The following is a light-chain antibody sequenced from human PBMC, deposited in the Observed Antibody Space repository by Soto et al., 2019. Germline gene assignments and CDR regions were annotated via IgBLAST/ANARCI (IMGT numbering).Light chain of an antibody. CDR1: SXNIGAGYD. CDR2: NNN. CDR3: QSYDSSLTGFYV. V-gene: IGLV1-40*01. J-gene: IGLJ1*01. Sequence: QSVLTQPPSVSWAPGQRVTICCTGSSXNIGAGYDVHWYQQLPGTVPKLVIFNNNNRPSGVPARFSGSKSATSASLAITGLQAEDEAEYYCQSYDSSLTGFYVFGTGTKVTVL.